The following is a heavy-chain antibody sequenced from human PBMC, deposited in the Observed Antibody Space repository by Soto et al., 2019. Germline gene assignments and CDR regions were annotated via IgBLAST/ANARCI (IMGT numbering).Heavy chain of an antibody. Sequence: ASVKVSCKVSGYTLTELSIHWVRQAPGKGLEWMGGFDLEHGETIYAQKFQGRVTLTADKSTSTAYMELSSLRSEDTAVYYCAIEYSSGWYDYWGQGTLVTVSS. CDR3: AIEYSSGWYDY. V-gene: IGHV1-24*01. CDR1: GYTLTELS. D-gene: IGHD6-19*01. CDR2: FDLEHGET. J-gene: IGHJ4*02.